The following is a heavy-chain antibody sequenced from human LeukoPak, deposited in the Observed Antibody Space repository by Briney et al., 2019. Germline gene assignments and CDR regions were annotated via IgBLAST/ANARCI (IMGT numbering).Heavy chain of an antibody. J-gene: IGHJ4*02. D-gene: IGHD6-13*01. V-gene: IGHV1-18*01. CDR2: ISAYNGIT. CDR3: ARVYSSSWTPADYFDY. CDR1: GYTFTSYG. Sequence: ASVKVSCKASGYTFTSYGISWVRQAPGQGLEWMGWISAYNGITNYAQKLQGRVTMTTDTSTSTAYMELRSLRSDDTAVYYCARVYSSSWTPADYFDYWGQGTLVTVSS.